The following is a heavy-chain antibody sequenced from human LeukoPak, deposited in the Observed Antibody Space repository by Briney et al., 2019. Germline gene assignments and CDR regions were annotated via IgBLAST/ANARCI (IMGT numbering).Heavy chain of an antibody. D-gene: IGHD6-13*01. J-gene: IGHJ4*02. V-gene: IGHV5-51*01. CDR1: GYSFTSYW. CDR2: IYPGDSDT. CDR3: ARRVDSSSWYLVSVPSSYFDY. Sequence: GESLKISCKGSGYSFTSYWIGWVRQMPGKGLEWMGIIYPGDSDTRYSPSFQGQVTISADKSISTAYLQWSSLKASDTAMYYCARRVDSSSWYLVSVPSSYFDYWGQGTLVTVSS.